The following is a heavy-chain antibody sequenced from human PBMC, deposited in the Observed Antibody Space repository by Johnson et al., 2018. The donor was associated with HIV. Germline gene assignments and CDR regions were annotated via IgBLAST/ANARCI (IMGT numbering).Heavy chain of an antibody. V-gene: IGHV3-66*01. CDR2: IYSGGST. D-gene: IGHD2-2*01. J-gene: IGHJ3*02. CDR3: AKGGGLLSAFDI. CDR1: GFTVSGNY. Sequence: VQLVESGGDLVQPGGSLRLSCAASGFTVSGNYMSWVRQAPGKGLEWVSVIYSGGSTQYADFVKGRFSISRDTSKNTVYLQMNSLRAEDTAVYYCAKGGGLLSAFDIWGQGTLVTVSS.